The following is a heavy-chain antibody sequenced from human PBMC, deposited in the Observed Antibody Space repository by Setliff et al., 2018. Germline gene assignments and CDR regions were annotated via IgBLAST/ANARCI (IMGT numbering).Heavy chain of an antibody. CDR2: IYFTGNT. CDR3: ARHGRFYDFTDYFPNWFDP. V-gene: IGHV4-39*01. D-gene: IGHD3-22*01. Sequence: PSETLSLTCTVSGGSVRTSSYYWGWIRQSPGKGLERIGSIYFTGNTYYSPSLKSRVTISADTSKNQFSLKLTSLTATDTAIYYCARHGRFYDFTDYFPNWFDPWGQGTLVTVSS. CDR1: GGSVRTSSYY. J-gene: IGHJ5*02.